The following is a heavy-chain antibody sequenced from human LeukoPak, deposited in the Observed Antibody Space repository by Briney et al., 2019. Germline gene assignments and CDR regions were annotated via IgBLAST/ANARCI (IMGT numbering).Heavy chain of an antibody. CDR3: ARPRDSSSWLNFDY. CDR1: GGSISSSSFH. CDR2: IYYSGST. J-gene: IGHJ4*02. D-gene: IGHD6-13*01. Sequence: SETLSLTCTVSGGSISSSSFHWGWIRQPPGKGLEWIGSIYYSGSTYYNPSLKSRVTISVGTSKNQFSLKLSSVTAADTAVYYCARPRDSSSWLNFDYWGQGTLVTVSS. V-gene: IGHV4-39*01.